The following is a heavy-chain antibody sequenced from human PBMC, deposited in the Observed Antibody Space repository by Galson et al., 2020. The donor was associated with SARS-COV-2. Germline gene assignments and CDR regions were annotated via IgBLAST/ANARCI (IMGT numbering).Heavy chain of an antibody. CDR1: GYTFTGYY. V-gene: IGHV1-2*02. D-gene: IGHD3-3*01. J-gene: IGHJ6*02. CDR3: ARVYDLRDYYYYGMDV. CDR2: INPNHGGT. Sequence: ASVKVSCKASGYTFTGYYMHWVRQAPGKGLEWMGWINPNHGGTNYAQKFQGRVTMTRDTSISTAYMELSRLRSDDTAVYYCARVYDLRDYYYYGMDVWGQGTTVTVSS.